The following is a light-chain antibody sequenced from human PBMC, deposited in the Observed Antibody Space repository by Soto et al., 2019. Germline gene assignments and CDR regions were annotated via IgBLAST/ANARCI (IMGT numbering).Light chain of an antibody. Sequence: QSALTQPASVSGSPGQSITISCTGTISDVGSYNYVSWYQQYPGKAPKLMIYDVSTRPSGVSDRFSGSKSGNTASLTISGLRAEDEADYYCGSNAGGSTFVFGGRTMVTV. CDR2: DVS. CDR3: GSNAGGSTFV. J-gene: IGLJ2*01. V-gene: IGLV2-14*03. CDR1: ISDVGSYNY.